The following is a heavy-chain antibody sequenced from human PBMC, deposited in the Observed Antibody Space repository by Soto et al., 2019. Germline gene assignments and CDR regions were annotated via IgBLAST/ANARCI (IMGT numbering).Heavy chain of an antibody. CDR3: ARVNYDILTGYYKFGWFDP. D-gene: IGHD3-9*01. Sequence: SVKVSCKASGGTFSSYAISWVRQAPGQGLEWMGGIIPIFGTANYAQKFQGRVTITADESTSTAYMELSSLRSEDTAVYYCARVNYDILTGYYKFGWFDPWGQGTLVTVSS. J-gene: IGHJ5*02. CDR1: GGTFSSYA. V-gene: IGHV1-69*13. CDR2: IIPIFGTA.